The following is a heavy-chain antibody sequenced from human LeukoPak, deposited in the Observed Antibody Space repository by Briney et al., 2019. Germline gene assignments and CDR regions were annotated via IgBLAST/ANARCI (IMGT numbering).Heavy chain of an antibody. D-gene: IGHD3-10*01. CDR1: GFTVSNNY. J-gene: IGHJ4*02. CDR2: IYSGGST. CDR3: ARDYRRLEY. V-gene: IGHV3-66*02. Sequence: PGGSLRLSCAVSGFTVSNNYMSWVRQAPGQGLEWVSVIYSGGSTYYADSVKGRFTISRDTSKNTLYLQMNSLRAEDTAVYYCARDYRRLEYWGQGTLVTVSS.